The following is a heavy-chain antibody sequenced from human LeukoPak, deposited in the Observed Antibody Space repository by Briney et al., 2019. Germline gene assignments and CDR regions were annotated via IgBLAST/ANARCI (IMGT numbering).Heavy chain of an antibody. CDR1: GFTVSSNY. D-gene: IGHD3-10*01. CDR3: ARGRGYYYGSGSFRYFDY. CDR2: IYSGGST. V-gene: IGHV3-53*01. J-gene: IGHJ4*02. Sequence: GGSLRLSCAASGFTVSSNYMSWVRQAPGKGPEWVSVIYSGGSTYYADSVKGRFTISRDNSKNTLYLQMNSLRAEDTAVYYCARGRGYYYGSGSFRYFDYWGQGTLVTVSP.